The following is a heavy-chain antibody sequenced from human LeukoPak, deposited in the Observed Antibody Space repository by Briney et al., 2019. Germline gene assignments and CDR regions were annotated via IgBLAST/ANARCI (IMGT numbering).Heavy chain of an antibody. V-gene: IGHV3-74*01. D-gene: IGHD2-21*01. CDR1: GFTFSSYW. CDR3: AKVGGGWGIDAFDI. J-gene: IGHJ3*02. CDR2: ISPDGSSA. Sequence: GGSLRLSCAASGFTFSSYWMHWVRQAPGKGLVWVSRISPDGSSALYADSVKGRFTISRDNAKNTLYLQMNSLRAEDTAVYYCAKVGGGWGIDAFDIWGQGTMVTVSS.